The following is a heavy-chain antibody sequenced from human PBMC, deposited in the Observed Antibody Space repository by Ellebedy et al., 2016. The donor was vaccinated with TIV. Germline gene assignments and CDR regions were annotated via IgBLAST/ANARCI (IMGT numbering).Heavy chain of an antibody. D-gene: IGHD5-24*01. Sequence: MPSETLSLTCTVSGGSVSSANYYWTWFRQPPGKGLEWIGYIYSSGRTDYKHSLKSRMAISADRSKNQFSLKLSSVTAADTAVYYCARADGQHFDYWGQGTLVTVSS. V-gene: IGHV4-61*01. CDR1: GGSVSSANYY. CDR3: ARADGQHFDY. CDR2: IYSSGRT. J-gene: IGHJ4*02.